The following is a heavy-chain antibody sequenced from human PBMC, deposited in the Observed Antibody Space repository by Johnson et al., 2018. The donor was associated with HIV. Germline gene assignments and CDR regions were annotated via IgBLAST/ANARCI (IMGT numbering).Heavy chain of an antibody. D-gene: IGHD1-1*01. Sequence: VQLVESGGGVVRPGGSLRLSCAASGFTFDDYGMSWVRQVPGKGLEWVSGINWNGGTIGYTDSVKGRFTISRDNAKNSLYLQMNSRRAEDTALYYSARKENWPSPGAFDIWGQGTMVTVSS. V-gene: IGHV3-20*04. CDR2: INWNGGTI. CDR1: GFTFDDYG. CDR3: ARKENWPSPGAFDI. J-gene: IGHJ3*02.